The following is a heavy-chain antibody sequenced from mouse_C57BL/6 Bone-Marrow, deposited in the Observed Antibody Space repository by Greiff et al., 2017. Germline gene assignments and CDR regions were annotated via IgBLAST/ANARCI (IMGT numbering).Heavy chain of an antibody. CDR3: TTRGSYGCFDY. CDR2: IDPENGDT. J-gene: IGHJ2*01. Sequence: VQLQQSGAELVRPGASVKLSCTASGFNIKDDYMHWVKQRPEQGLEWIGWIDPENGDTEYASKFQGKATITAATSSNTAYLQLSSLTSEDTAVYYCTTRGSYGCFDYWGQGTTLTVSS. CDR1: GFNIKDDY. V-gene: IGHV14-4*01. D-gene: IGHD2-2*01.